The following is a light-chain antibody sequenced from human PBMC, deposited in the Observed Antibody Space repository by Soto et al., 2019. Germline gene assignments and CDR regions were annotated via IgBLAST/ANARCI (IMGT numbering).Light chain of an antibody. J-gene: IGLJ1*01. CDR1: SSDVGGYNY. CDR2: DVS. CDR3: SSYTSSRTLV. V-gene: IGLV2-14*01. Sequence: QSVLTQPASVSGSPGQSITISCTGTSSDVGGYNYVSWYQQHPGKAPKLMMYDVSNRPSGVSNRFSGSKSGNTASLTISGLQAEDEADYYCSSYTSSRTLVFGTGTKLTVL.